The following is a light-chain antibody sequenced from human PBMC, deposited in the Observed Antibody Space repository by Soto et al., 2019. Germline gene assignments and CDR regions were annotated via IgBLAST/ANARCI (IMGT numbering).Light chain of an antibody. CDR1: QSVSSNY. CDR3: QPYGSSPYT. Sequence: EIVLTQSPGTLSLSPGERAALSCRASQSVSSNYLAWYQQKPGQAPRLLISAASSRATGIPDRFSGSGSGTDFPLTIRRLEPEDFAVYYCQPYGSSPYTFGQGTKLEIK. CDR2: AAS. V-gene: IGKV3-20*01. J-gene: IGKJ2*01.